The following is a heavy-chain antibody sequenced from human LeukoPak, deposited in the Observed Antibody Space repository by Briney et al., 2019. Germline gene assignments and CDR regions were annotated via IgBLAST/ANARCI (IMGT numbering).Heavy chain of an antibody. V-gene: IGHV3-74*01. D-gene: IGHD3-22*01. CDR1: GFTFRSYW. CDR3: ARESYSSGSYYFDY. J-gene: IGHJ4*02. CDR2: IKTDGSST. Sequence: GGSLRLSCAASGFTFRSYWMHWVRQAPGKGLVWVSRIKTDGSSTSYADSVKGRFTISRDNAKNTLYLQLNTLRAEDTAVYFCARESYSSGSYYFDYWGQGTLVTVSS.